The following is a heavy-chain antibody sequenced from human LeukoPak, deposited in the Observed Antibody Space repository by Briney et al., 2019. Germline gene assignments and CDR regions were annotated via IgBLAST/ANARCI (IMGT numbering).Heavy chain of an antibody. CDR3: ARDHYDILTGYPYYYYGMDV. Sequence: GGSLRLSCAASGFTFSSYWMSWVRQAPGKGLEWVANIKQDGSEKYYVDSVKGRFTISRDNAKNSLYLQMNSLRAEDTAVYYCARDHYDILTGYPYYYYGMDVWGQGTTVTVSS. CDR2: IKQDGSEK. V-gene: IGHV3-7*01. D-gene: IGHD3-9*01. CDR1: GFTFSSYW. J-gene: IGHJ6*02.